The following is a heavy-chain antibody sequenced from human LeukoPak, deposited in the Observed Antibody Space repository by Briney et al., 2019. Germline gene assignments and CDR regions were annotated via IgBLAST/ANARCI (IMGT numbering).Heavy chain of an antibody. J-gene: IGHJ4*02. V-gene: IGHV1-18*01. D-gene: IGHD6-19*01. CDR1: GYTFTSYG. CDR2: ISAYNGNT. Sequence: GASVKVSCKASGYTFTSYGISWVRQAPGQGLEWMGWISAYNGNTNYAQKFQGRVTITADKSTSTAYMELSSLRSEDTAVYYCARGILGGSGWTRFDYWGQGTLVTVSS. CDR3: ARGILGGSGWTRFDY.